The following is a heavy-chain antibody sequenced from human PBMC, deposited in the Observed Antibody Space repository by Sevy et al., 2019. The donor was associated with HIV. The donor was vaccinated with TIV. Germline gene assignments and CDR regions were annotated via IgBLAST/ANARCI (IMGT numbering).Heavy chain of an antibody. Sequence: ASVKVSCKASGGTFSYHGITWVRQAPGQGLECMGGIIPIIGTTKYAQKFQGRLTIIADDSTSTVYMDLTSLRYEDTAVYYCARGGPDDILTHYGIDVWGQGTTVTVSS. D-gene: IGHD3-9*01. J-gene: IGHJ6*02. CDR2: IIPIIGTT. CDR3: ARGGPDDILTHYGIDV. V-gene: IGHV1-69*13. CDR1: GGTFSYHG.